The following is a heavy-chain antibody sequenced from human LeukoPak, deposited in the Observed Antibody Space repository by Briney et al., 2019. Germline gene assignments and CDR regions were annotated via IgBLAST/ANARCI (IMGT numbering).Heavy chain of an antibody. J-gene: IGHJ5*02. Sequence: SETLSLTCAVYGGSFSGYYWSWIRQPPGKGLEWIGEINHSGSTNYNPSLKSRVTISVDTSKNQFSLKLSSVTAADTAVYYCASFYPYPWFDPWGQGTLVTVSS. CDR3: ASFYPYPWFDP. CDR2: INHSGST. V-gene: IGHV4-34*01. D-gene: IGHD2/OR15-2a*01. CDR1: GGSFSGYY.